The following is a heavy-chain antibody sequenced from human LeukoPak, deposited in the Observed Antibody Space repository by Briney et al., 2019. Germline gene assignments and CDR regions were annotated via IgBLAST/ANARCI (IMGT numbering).Heavy chain of an antibody. D-gene: IGHD6-6*01. CDR2: INHSGST. CDR3: ARETSYWFDP. Sequence: PSETLSLTCAVYGGSFSGYYWSWIRQPPGKGLEWIGEINHSGSTNYNPSLKSRVTISVDRSKNQFSLKLSSVTAADTAVYYCARETSYWFDPWGQGTMVTVSS. J-gene: IGHJ5*02. V-gene: IGHV4-34*01. CDR1: GGSFSGYY.